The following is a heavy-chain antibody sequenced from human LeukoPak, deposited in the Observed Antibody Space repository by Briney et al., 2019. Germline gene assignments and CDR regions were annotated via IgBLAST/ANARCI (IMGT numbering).Heavy chain of an antibody. Sequence: SETLSLTCTVSGGSISSYYWSWIRQPPGKGLEWIGYIYYSGSTNYIPSLKSRVTISVDTSKNQFSLKLSSVTAADTAVYYCARGRDCGGDCYYFDYWGQGTLVTVSS. J-gene: IGHJ4*02. CDR2: IYYSGST. CDR1: GGSISSYY. CDR3: ARGRDCGGDCYYFDY. D-gene: IGHD2-21*02. V-gene: IGHV4-59*01.